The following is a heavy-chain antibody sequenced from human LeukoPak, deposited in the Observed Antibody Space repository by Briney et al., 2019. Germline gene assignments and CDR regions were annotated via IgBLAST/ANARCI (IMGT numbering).Heavy chain of an antibody. CDR1: GGSFSGYY. CDR2: INWNGGST. D-gene: IGHD4-17*01. CDR3: AKAGPEVTIDY. J-gene: IGHJ4*02. Sequence: ETLSLTCAVYGGSFSGYYWSWVRQAPGKGLEWVSGINWNGGSTGYADSVKGRFTISRDNAKNSLYLQMNSLRAEDTAVYYCAKAGPEVTIDYWGQGTLVTVSS. V-gene: IGHV3-20*04.